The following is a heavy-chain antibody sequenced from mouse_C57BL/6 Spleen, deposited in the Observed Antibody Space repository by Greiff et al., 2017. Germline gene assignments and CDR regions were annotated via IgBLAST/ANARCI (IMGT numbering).Heavy chain of an antibody. CDR2: IHPSDSAT. CDR3: AAFSPYAMDY. V-gene: IGHV1-74*01. Sequence: QVQLQQPGAELVKPGASVKVSCKASGYTFTSYWMHWVKQRPGQGLEWIGRIHPSDSATNYNHKFKGKATLTVDKSSSTASMQLSSLTSEDSAVYYYAAFSPYAMDYWGQGTSVTVSS. J-gene: IGHJ4*01. CDR1: GYTFTSYW.